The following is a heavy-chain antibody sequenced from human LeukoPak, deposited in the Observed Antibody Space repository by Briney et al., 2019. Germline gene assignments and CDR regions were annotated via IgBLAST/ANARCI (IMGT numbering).Heavy chain of an antibody. CDR3: ARTPNVYYYYMDV. Sequence: PSETLSLTCTVSGGSISSYYWSWIRQPPGKGLEWIGYIYYSGSTNYNPSLKSRVTISVDTSKNQFSLKLSSVTAADTAVYHCARTPNVYYYYMDVWGKGTTVTVSS. CDR1: GGSISSYY. J-gene: IGHJ6*03. CDR2: IYYSGST. D-gene: IGHD2-15*01. V-gene: IGHV4-59*01.